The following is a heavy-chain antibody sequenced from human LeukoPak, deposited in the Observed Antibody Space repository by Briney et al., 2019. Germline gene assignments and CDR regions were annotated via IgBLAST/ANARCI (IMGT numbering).Heavy chain of an antibody. J-gene: IGHJ4*02. V-gene: IGHV4-39*01. CDR3: ARHLIAVADDYFDY. CDR1: GGSISSSSYY. D-gene: IGHD6-19*01. CDR2: IYYSGST. Sequence: SETLSLTCTVSGGSISSSSYYWGWIRQPPGKGLEWIGSIYYSGSTYYNPSLKSRVTISVDTSKNPFSLKLSSVTAADTAVYYCARHLIAVADDYFDYWGQGTLVTVSS.